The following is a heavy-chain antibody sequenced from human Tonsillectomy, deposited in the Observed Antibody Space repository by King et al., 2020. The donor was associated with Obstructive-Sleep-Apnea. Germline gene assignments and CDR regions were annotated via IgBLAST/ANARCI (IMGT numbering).Heavy chain of an antibody. CDR3: AGVYSSSWYDY. V-gene: IGHV3-30*04. J-gene: IGHJ4*02. Sequence: VQLVESGGGVVQPGRSLRLSCAASGFTFSSYAMHWVRQAPGKGLEWVAVISYDGSNKYYADSVKGRFTISRDNSKKTLYLQMNSLRAEDTAVYYCAGVYSSSWYDYWGQGTLVTVSS. D-gene: IGHD6-13*01. CDR1: GFTFSSYA. CDR2: ISYDGSNK.